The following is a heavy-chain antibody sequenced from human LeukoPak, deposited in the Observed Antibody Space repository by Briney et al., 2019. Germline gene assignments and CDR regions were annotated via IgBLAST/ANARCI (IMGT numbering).Heavy chain of an antibody. CDR1: GASISGYY. D-gene: IGHD1-1*01. V-gene: IGHV4-59*01. Sequence: SETLSLTCTVCGASISGYYWGWIRQPPGKGLEWIGYIYYSGTTNYIPSLKSRVTISVDTSKNQFSLNLHCVTAADPAVYYCVKVGTGTVDYWGQGTLVTVSS. CDR2: IYYSGTT. CDR3: VKVGTGTVDY. J-gene: IGHJ4*02.